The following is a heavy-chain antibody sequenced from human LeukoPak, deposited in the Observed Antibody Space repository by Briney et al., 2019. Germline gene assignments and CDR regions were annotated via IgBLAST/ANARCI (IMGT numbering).Heavy chain of an antibody. CDR2: ISGSGDNT. CDR3: ARARYFDSAFDY. V-gene: IGHV3-23*01. CDR1: GFTFITYA. D-gene: IGHD3-9*01. Sequence: PGGSLRLSCAVSGFTFITYAMSWVRQAPGKGLEWVSAISGSGDNTYYADSVKGRFTISRDNSKNTLYLQMNSLRAEDTAVYYCARARYFDSAFDYWGQGTLVTVSS. J-gene: IGHJ4*02.